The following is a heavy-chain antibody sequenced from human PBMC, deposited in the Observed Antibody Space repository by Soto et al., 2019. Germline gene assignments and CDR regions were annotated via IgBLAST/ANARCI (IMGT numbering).Heavy chain of an antibody. V-gene: IGHV4-61*08. CDR1: GGSISSGGYS. D-gene: IGHD6-19*01. CDR3: ARWRYSSVWKGGWFDP. CDR2: IYYSGST. Sequence: PSETLSLTCAVSGGSISSGGYSWSWIRQPPGKGLEWIGYIYYSGSTNYNPSLKSRVAISVDTSNNQFSLKLSSVTAADTAVYYCARWRYSSVWKGGWFDPWGQGTLVTVSS. J-gene: IGHJ5*02.